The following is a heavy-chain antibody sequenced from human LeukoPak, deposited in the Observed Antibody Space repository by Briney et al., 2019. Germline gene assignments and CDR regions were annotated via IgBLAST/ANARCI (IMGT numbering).Heavy chain of an antibody. CDR1: GGSFSGYY. V-gene: IGHV4-34*01. D-gene: IGHD6-13*01. CDR2: INHSGST. J-gene: IGHJ6*03. CDR3: ARGLDIAAAGKRGYYMDV. Sequence: KPSETLSLTCAVYGGSFSGYYWSWIRQPPGKGLEWIGEINHSGSTNYNPSLKSRVTISVDTSKNQFSLKLSSVTAADTAVYYCARGLDIAAAGKRGYYMDVWGKGTTVSVFS.